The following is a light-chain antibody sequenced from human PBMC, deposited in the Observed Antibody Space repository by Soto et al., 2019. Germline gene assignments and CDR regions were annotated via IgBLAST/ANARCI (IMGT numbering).Light chain of an antibody. Sequence: DIVMTQSPLSLPATPGEPASISCRSSQSLLHSNGYNFLDWYAQKPGQSPQLLIYMGSNRASGVSDRFSGSGSGTDFTLKISRVEAEDGGVYYCMQALQSPRTFGQGTKVEIK. V-gene: IGKV2-28*01. CDR2: MGS. J-gene: IGKJ1*01. CDR3: MQALQSPRT. CDR1: QSLLHSNGYNF.